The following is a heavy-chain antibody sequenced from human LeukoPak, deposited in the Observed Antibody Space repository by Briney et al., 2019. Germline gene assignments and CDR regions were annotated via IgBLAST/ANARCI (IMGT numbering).Heavy chain of an antibody. D-gene: IGHD3-22*01. Sequence: PGGSLRLSCAASGFTFSSYAMHWVRQAPGKGLEWVAVISYDGSNKYYADSVKGRFTISRDNSKNTLYLQMNSLRAEDTAVYYCARDKGRRGITMIGPRRLDYWGQGTLVTVSS. CDR3: ARDKGRRGITMIGPRRLDY. V-gene: IGHV3-30-3*01. J-gene: IGHJ4*02. CDR2: ISYDGSNK. CDR1: GFTFSSYA.